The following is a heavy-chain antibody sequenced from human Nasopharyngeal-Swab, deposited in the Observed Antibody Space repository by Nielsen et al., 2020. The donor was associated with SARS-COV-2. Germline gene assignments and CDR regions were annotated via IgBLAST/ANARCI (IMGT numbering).Heavy chain of an antibody. CDR1: GFTFSSYE. J-gene: IGHJ6*02. D-gene: IGHD3-10*01. CDR2: ISSSGSTI. Sequence: GESLKISCAASGFTFSSYEMNWVRQAPGKGLEWVSYISSSGSTIYYADSVKGRFTISRDNAKNSLYLQMNSLRGEDTAVYYCARGGMVRGVIITYYYYGMDVWGQGTTVTVSS. V-gene: IGHV3-48*03. CDR3: ARGGMVRGVIITYYYYGMDV.